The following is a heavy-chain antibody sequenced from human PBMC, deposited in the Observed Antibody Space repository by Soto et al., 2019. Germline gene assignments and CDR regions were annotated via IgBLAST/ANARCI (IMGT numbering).Heavy chain of an antibody. Sequence: EVRLLQSGAEVKKPGESLKISCQASGYSFSSYYTSWVRQMPGKGLEWMGNIDPSDSEVKYSPSFQGHVSISTDQSTTTVYLQWKSLKASDTAMYYCARETGTYGFDVWGQGTLV. V-gene: IGHV5-10-1*03. CDR1: GYSFSSYY. J-gene: IGHJ3*01. CDR3: ARETGTYGFDV. CDR2: IDPSDSEV. D-gene: IGHD1-7*01.